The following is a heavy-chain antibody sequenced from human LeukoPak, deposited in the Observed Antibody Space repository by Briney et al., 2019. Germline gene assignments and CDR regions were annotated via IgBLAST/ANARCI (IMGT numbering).Heavy chain of an antibody. Sequence: SVKVSCKASGGTFSSYAISWARQAPGQGLEWMGGIIPIFGTANYAQKFQGRVTITADKSTSTAYMELSSLRSEDTAVYYCARHITMVRGVIGSYYYYGMDVWGKGTTVTVSS. J-gene: IGHJ6*04. D-gene: IGHD3-10*01. CDR2: IIPIFGTA. CDR1: GGTFSSYA. CDR3: ARHITMVRGVIGSYYYYGMDV. V-gene: IGHV1-69*06.